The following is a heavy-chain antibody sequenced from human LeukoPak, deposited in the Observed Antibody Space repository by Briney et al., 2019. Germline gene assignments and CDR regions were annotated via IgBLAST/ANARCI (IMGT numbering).Heavy chain of an antibody. D-gene: IGHD4-17*01. V-gene: IGHV4-30-2*01. CDR2: IYHSGST. CDR3: ARVDYGDYVFDY. J-gene: IGHJ4*02. Sequence: SETLSLTCAVSVGSINSGGYSWSWIRQPPGRGLEWIGYIYHSGSTYYNPSLKSRVTISVDRSKNQFSLKLSSVTAADTAVYYCARVDYGDYVFDYWGQGTLVTVSS. CDR1: VGSINSGGYS.